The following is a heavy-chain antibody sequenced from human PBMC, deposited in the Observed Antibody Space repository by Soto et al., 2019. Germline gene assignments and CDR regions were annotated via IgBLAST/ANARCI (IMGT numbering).Heavy chain of an antibody. Sequence: GGSLRLSCAASGFNFWTYQMHWFRQAPGKGLEWVSSISSSGDTIYYADSLKGRFTISRDNAKNSLYLQMSSLRVDDAAIYYCAREPEAVRNGYTYSVIFYFGFDVWGRGTTVTVSS. V-gene: IGHV3-48*03. CDR1: GFNFWTYQ. CDR2: ISSSGDTI. J-gene: IGHJ6*02. D-gene: IGHD5-12*01. CDR3: AREPEAVRNGYTYSVIFYFGFDV.